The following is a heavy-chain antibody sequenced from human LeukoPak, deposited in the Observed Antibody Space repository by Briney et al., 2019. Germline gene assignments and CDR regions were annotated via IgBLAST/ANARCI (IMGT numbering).Heavy chain of an antibody. J-gene: IGHJ6*03. Sequence: GGSLRLSCAASGFTFSSYSMNWVRQAPGKGLEWVSSISSSSSYIYYADSVKGRFTVSRDNAKNSLYLQMNSLRAEDTAVYYCARAGGYYYYYMDVWGKGTTVTISS. CDR3: ARAGGYYYYYMDV. CDR2: ISSSSSYI. CDR1: GFTFSSYS. V-gene: IGHV3-21*01. D-gene: IGHD3-16*01.